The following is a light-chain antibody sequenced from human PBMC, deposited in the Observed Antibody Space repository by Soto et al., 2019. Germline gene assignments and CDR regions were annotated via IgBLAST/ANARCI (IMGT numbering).Light chain of an antibody. CDR2: GAS. J-gene: IGKJ5*01. Sequence: EIVMTQSPATLSVSPGERATLSCRASQSVSSNLAWYQQKPGQAPRLLIYGASTRATGIPARFSGSGSGTEFTLTISSLQSEDFAVYYCQQYNKWPPITFGQRTRLEIK. CDR3: QQYNKWPPIT. CDR1: QSVSSN. V-gene: IGKV3-15*01.